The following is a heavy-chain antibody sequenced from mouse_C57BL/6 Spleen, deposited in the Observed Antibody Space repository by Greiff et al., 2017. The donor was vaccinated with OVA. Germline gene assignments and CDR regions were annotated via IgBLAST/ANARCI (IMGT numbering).Heavy chain of an antibody. CDR2: INPSNGGT. CDR1: GYTFTSYW. CDR3: ARELLWLRRRDYYAMDY. J-gene: IGHJ4*01. V-gene: IGHV1-53*01. Sequence: QVQLQQPGTELVKPGASVKLSCKASGYTFTSYWMHWVKQRPGQGLEWIGNINPSNGGTNYNEKFKSKATLTVDKSSSTAYMQLSSLTSEDSAVYYCARELLWLRRRDYYAMDYWGTGTSVTVSS. D-gene: IGHD2-2*01.